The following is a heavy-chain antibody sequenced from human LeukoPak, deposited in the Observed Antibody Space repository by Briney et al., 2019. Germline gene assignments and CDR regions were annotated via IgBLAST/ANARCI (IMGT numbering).Heavy chain of an antibody. CDR2: IIPIFGST. CDR1: GYIFNSYS. Sequence: SSVKVSCNASGYIFNSYSVSWVRQAPGQGLEWMGDIIPIFGSTNYAQKFQGRVTITTDQSTRTAYMELNSLSSDDTAVYYCARVGRSRGSLPNSYYYMDVWGKGTTVTVSS. D-gene: IGHD1-26*01. CDR3: ARVGRSRGSLPNSYYYMDV. V-gene: IGHV1-69*05. J-gene: IGHJ6*03.